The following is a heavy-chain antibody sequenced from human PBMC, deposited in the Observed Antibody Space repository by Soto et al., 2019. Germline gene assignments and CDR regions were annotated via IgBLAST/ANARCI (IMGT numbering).Heavy chain of an antibody. Sequence: EVQLVESGGGLIQPGGSLRLSCAASGFTVSNNYMSWVRQAPGKGLEWVSVIYSDGSTYYADSVKGRFSLSRDKSKHTVSLQLSRLRAEDTAVYYCASETAGTLGVDYWGQGALVTVSS. J-gene: IGHJ4*02. CDR3: ASETAGTLGVDY. V-gene: IGHV3-53*01. CDR1: GFTVSNNY. CDR2: IYSDGST. D-gene: IGHD2-21*02.